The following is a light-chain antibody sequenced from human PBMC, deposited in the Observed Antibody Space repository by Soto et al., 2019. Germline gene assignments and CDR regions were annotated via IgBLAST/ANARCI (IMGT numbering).Light chain of an antibody. J-gene: IGKJ1*01. CDR2: DAS. Sequence: EIVLTQSPATLPLSPGERATLSCRASQSVGSYLAWYQQKPGQAPRLLIYDASNRATGIPARFSGSGSGTDFTLTISSLEPEDFAVYYCQQRSNWPPTWTFGQGTKVEIK. V-gene: IGKV3-11*01. CDR3: QQRSNWPPTWT. CDR1: QSVGSY.